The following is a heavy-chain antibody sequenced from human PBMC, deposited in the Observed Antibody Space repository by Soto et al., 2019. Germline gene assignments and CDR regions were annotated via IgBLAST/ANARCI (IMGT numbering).Heavy chain of an antibody. J-gene: IGHJ5*02. CDR2: IYYSGST. CDR1: GGSISSYY. V-gene: IGHV4-59*01. CDR3: ARILYSSSSWDNWFDP. D-gene: IGHD6-6*01. Sequence: SETLSLTCTVSGGSISSYYWSWIRQPPGKGLEWIGYIYYSGSTNYNPSLKSRVTISVDTSKNQFSLKLSSVTAADTAVYYCARILYSSSSWDNWFDPWGQGTLVTVSS.